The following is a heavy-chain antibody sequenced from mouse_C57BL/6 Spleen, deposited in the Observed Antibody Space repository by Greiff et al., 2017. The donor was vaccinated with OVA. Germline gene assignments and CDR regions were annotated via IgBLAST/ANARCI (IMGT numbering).Heavy chain of an antibody. CDR1: GFTFSDYY. CDR3: AREGKPRSYFDY. J-gene: IGHJ2*01. CDR2: INYDGSST. Sequence: EVMLVESEGGLVQPGSSMKLSCTASGFTFSDYYMAWVRQVPEKGLEWVANINYDGSSTYYLDSLKSRFIISRDNAKNILYLQMSSLKSEDTATYYCAREGKPRSYFDYWGQGTTLTVSS. D-gene: IGHD5-2*01. V-gene: IGHV5-16*01.